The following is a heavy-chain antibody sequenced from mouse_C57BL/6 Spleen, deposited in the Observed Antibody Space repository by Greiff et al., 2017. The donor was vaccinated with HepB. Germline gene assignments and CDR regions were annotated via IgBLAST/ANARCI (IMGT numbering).Heavy chain of an antibody. D-gene: IGHD1-1*01. V-gene: IGHV1-5*01. CDR1: GYTFTSYW. J-gene: IGHJ4*01. Sequence: VQLQQSGTVLARPGASVKMSCKTSGYTFTSYWMHWVKQRPGQGLEWIGAIYPGNSDTSYNQKFKGKAKLTAFTSASPAYMELSSLTNDDSAVYYAAVTTVVERREYYAMDYWGQGTSVTVSS. CDR3: AVTTVVERREYYAMDY. CDR2: IYPGNSDT.